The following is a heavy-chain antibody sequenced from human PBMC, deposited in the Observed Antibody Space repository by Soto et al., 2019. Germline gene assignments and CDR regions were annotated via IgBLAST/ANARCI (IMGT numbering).Heavy chain of an antibody. CDR3: ASRSGVAAAGFDY. CDR1: GFTFSDHY. V-gene: IGHV3-72*01. J-gene: IGHJ4*02. Sequence: EVQLVESGGGLVQPGGSLRLSCPASGFTFSDHYMDWVRQAPGKGLEWVGRTRNKANSYTTEYAAAVKGRFTISRDDSKNSLYLQMNSLKTEDTAVYYCASRSGVAAAGFDYWGQGTLVTVSS. CDR2: TRNKANSYTT. D-gene: IGHD6-13*01.